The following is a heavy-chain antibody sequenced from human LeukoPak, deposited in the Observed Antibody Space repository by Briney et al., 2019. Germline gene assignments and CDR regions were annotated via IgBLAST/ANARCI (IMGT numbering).Heavy chain of an antibody. V-gene: IGHV3-11*01. J-gene: IGHJ4*02. CDR2: ISSSGSTI. D-gene: IGHD3-9*01. Sequence: GGSLRLSCAASGFTFSDYYMSWIRQAPGKGLEWVSYISSSGSTIYYADSVKGRFTISRDNAKNSLYLQMNSLRAEDTAVYYCARDIYDILTGYQPPDYWGQGTLVTVSS. CDR3: ARDIYDILTGYQPPDY. CDR1: GFTFSDYY.